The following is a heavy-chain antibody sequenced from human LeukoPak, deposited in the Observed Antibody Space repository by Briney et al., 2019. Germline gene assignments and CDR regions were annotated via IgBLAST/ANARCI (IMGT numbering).Heavy chain of an antibody. CDR3: ARDIRSDIDEQPGNY. CDR1: GFTFSSYW. J-gene: IGHJ4*02. V-gene: IGHV3-7*01. D-gene: IGHD1/OR15-1a*01. CDR2: IKQDGSEK. Sequence: HPGGSLRLSCAASGFTFSSYWMSWVRQAPGKGLEWVANIKQDGSEKYYVDSVKGRFTISRDNAKNSLYLQMNSLRAEDTAVYYCARDIRSDIDEQPGNYWGQGTLVTVSS.